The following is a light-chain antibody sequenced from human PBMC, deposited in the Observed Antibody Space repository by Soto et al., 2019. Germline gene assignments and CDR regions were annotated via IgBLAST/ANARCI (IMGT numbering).Light chain of an antibody. CDR2: GAS. Sequence: EIVMTQSPATLSVSPGERATLSCRASQSVSSNLAWYQQKPGQAPRLLIYGASTRATGIPASFRGSGSGTEFKPTNTSLKSEDCADYYSKHNNNRPVEGFTFGPGTKVDIK. V-gene: IGKV3D-15*01. CDR3: KHNNNRPVEGFT. J-gene: IGKJ3*01. CDR1: QSVSSN.